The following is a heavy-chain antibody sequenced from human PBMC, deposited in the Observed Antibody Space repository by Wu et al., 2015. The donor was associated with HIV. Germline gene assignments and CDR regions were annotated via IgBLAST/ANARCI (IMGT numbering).Heavy chain of an antibody. Sequence: QVQLVQSGAEVKQPGSSVKISCKASGNTFNAINWVRQAPGQGLEWMGGIIPLFGTTDYAQIFQGRVTITTDESTSTAYMEMSNLRSEDTAVYFCTRSSFAGSSDTWYSFDKWGQGTLVTVSS. V-gene: IGHV1-69*05. CDR3: TRSSFAGSSDTWYSFDK. D-gene: IGHD1-14*01. CDR1: GNTFNA. J-gene: IGHJ4*02. CDR2: IIPLFGTT.